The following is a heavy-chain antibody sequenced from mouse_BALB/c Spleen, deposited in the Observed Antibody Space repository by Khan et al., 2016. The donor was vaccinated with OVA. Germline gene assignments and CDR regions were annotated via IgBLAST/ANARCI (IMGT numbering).Heavy chain of an antibody. J-gene: IGHJ4*01. V-gene: IGHV2-6-1*01. D-gene: IGHD2-10*01. CDR1: GFSLTNYG. CDR2: IWSDGST. CDR3: ARHPYYHYNVMDY. Sequence: QVQLKESGPGLVAPSQSLSITCTISGFSLTNYGVHWVRQPPGKGLEWLVVIWSDGSTTYNSALKSRLTITKDNSKSQVFLKMNSLQTDDTAIYFCARHPYYHYNVMDYWGQGISVTVSS.